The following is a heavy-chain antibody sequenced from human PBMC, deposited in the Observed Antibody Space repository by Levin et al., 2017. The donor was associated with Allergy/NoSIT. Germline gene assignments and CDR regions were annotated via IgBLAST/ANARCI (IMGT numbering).Heavy chain of an antibody. Sequence: GESLKISCAASGFTFSSYGMHWVRQAPGKGLEWVAVISYDGSNKYYADSVKGRFTISRDNSKNTLYLQMNSLRAEDTAVYYCAKDQRWIQLWLLRGGPPDYWGQGTLVTVSS. CDR3: AKDQRWIQLWLLRGGPPDY. J-gene: IGHJ4*02. V-gene: IGHV3-30*18. D-gene: IGHD5-18*01. CDR1: GFTFSSYG. CDR2: ISYDGSNK.